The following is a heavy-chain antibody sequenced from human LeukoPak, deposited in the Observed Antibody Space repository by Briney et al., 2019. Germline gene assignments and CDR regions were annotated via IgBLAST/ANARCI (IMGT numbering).Heavy chain of an antibody. V-gene: IGHV3-48*03. D-gene: IGHD3-22*01. CDR2: ISSSGSTI. CDR3: ASYDSSGYYYSYFDY. Sequence: PGGSLRLSCAASGFTFSSYKMNWVRQAPGKGLEWVSYISSSGSTIYYADSVKGRFTISRDNAKNSLYLQMNSLRAEDTAVYYCASYDSSGYYYSYFDYWGQGTLVTVSS. J-gene: IGHJ4*02. CDR1: GFTFSSYK.